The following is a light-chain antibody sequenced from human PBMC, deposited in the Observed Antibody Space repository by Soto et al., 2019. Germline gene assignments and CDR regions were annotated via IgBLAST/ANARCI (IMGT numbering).Light chain of an antibody. V-gene: IGKV3-15*01. CDR2: GAS. Sequence: EIVMTQSPATLSVSPGERATLSCRASQSVRSNLAWYQQKPGQPPRLLIYGASTRATGIAARLSGSGFATEFTLTINSLQSEDFAVYYGQQYNEWPLSFGGGTKIEIK. CDR3: QQYNEWPLS. J-gene: IGKJ4*01. CDR1: QSVRSN.